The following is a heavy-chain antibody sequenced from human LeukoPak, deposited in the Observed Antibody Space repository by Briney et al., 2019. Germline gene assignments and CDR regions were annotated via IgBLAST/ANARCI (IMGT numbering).Heavy chain of an antibody. J-gene: IGHJ3*02. CDR1: GFTFSSYA. D-gene: IGHD3-3*01. CDR2: ISGSGGST. V-gene: IGHV3-23*01. Sequence: GGSLRLSCAASGFTFSSYAMSWVRQAPGKGLECVSAISGSGGSTYYADSVKGRFTISRDNSKNTLYLQMNSLRAEDTAVYYCAGDFWSGYYRINAFDIWGQGTMVTVSS. CDR3: AGDFWSGYYRINAFDI.